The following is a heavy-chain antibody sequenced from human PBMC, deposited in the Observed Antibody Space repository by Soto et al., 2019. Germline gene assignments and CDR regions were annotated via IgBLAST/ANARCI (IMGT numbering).Heavy chain of an antibody. Sequence: PGGSLRLSCAASGFSFSYYGMNWVRQAPGKRPEWISYIGGTTSALHYADSVRGRFTISRDNAKNSLFLQMNSLRDEDTAKYYCARDGSYGSSGLDFDYWGRGILVTVSS. CDR2: IGGTTSAL. V-gene: IGHV3-48*02. CDR3: ARDGSYGSSGLDFDY. CDR1: GFSFSYYG. J-gene: IGHJ4*02. D-gene: IGHD3-22*01.